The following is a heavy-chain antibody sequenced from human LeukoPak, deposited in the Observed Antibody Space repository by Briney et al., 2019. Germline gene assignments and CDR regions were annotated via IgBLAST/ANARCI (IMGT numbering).Heavy chain of an antibody. Sequence: GGSLRLSCVASGFTVSSNYMSWVRQARGKGLEWVAVIYSGGSTYYADSVKGRFTISRDNSKNTLYLQMNSLRAEDAAVYYCARTTLGIGAFDIWGQGTMVTVSS. J-gene: IGHJ3*02. CDR1: GFTVSSNY. CDR3: ARTTLGIGAFDI. CDR2: IYSGGST. V-gene: IGHV3-53*01. D-gene: IGHD7-27*01.